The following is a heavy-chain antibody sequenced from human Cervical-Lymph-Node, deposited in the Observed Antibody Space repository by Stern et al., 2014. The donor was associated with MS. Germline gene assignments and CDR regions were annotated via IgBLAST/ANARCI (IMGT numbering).Heavy chain of an antibody. J-gene: IGHJ5*02. Sequence: QLVQSGGGLVQPGGSLSVSCAASGFTFSSYWMHWVRQAPGKGLVWVSRISSDGSSTSYADSVKGRFTISRDNAKNTLYLQMNSLRAEDTAVYYCAFRIAVAGTIWFDPWGQGTLVTVSS. V-gene: IGHV3-74*02. D-gene: IGHD6-19*01. CDR1: GFTFSSYW. CDR2: ISSDGSST. CDR3: AFRIAVAGTIWFDP.